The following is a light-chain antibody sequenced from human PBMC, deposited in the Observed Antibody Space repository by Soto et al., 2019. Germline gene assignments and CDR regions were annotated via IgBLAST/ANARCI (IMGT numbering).Light chain of an antibody. CDR1: CNYIGPYNY. CDR3: CSYADTYVE. V-gene: IGLV2-11*01. CDR2: DVD. Sequence: QSALTQPRSVSGSPGQSVAISCTGICNYIGPYNYVSWYQQHPGKAPKLIIYDVDKRPSGVPYRFSGSKSGDTASLTISGLQPDDEADYYCCSYADTYVELGGGTKLTVL. J-gene: IGLJ2*01.